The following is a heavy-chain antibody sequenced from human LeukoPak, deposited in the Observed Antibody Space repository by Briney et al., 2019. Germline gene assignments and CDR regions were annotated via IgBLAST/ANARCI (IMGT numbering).Heavy chain of an antibody. CDR2: IYPSDSDT. V-gene: IGHV5-51*01. Sequence: GESLKISCKGSGYTFNGFWIAWVRQMPGKGLEWMGIIYPSDSDTKYKPSVQGQVTISADRSINIAYLQWSSLKASDTAMYYCARSGYSGYDYGAFDIWGQGTMVTVSS. D-gene: IGHD5-12*01. J-gene: IGHJ3*02. CDR3: ARSGYSGYDYGAFDI. CDR1: GYTFNGFW.